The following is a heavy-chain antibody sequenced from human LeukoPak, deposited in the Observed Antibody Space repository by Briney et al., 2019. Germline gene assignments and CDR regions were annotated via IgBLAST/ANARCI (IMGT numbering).Heavy chain of an antibody. D-gene: IGHD3-16*01. J-gene: IGHJ4*02. CDR3: ARVPRLGGYYFDY. CDR2: IYTSGST. V-gene: IGHV4-61*02. CDR1: GGSISSGSYY. Sequence: SSQTLSLTCTVSGGSISSGSYYWSWIRQPAGKGLEWIGRIYTSGSTTYNPSLKSRVTISVDTSKNQFSLKLSSVTAADTAVYYCARVPRLGGYYFDYWGQGTLVTVS.